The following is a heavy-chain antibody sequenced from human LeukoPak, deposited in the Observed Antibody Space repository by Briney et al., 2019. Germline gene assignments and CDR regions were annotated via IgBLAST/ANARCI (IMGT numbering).Heavy chain of an antibody. CDR1: GGSISSSSYY. CDR3: ARSFSGLRYFDWLSHDYFDY. V-gene: IGHV4-39*01. J-gene: IGHJ4*02. Sequence: SETLSLTCTVSGGSISSSSYYWGWIRQPPVKGLEWIGSIYYSGSTYYNPSLKSRVTISVDTSKNQFSLKLSSVTAADTAVYYCARSFSGLRYFDWLSHDYFDYWGQGTLVTVSS. D-gene: IGHD3-9*01. CDR2: IYYSGST.